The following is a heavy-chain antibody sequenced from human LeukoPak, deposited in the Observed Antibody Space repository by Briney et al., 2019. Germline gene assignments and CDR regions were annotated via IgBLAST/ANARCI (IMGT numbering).Heavy chain of an antibody. Sequence: ASVKVSCKASGYTFTRYDINWVRQATGQGLEWMGWMTPNSGNTGYAQKFQGRVTMTRNTSIRTAYMELSSLRSEDTAVYYCARGLPSPARGLDYWGQGTLVTDSS. V-gene: IGHV1-8*01. J-gene: IGHJ4*02. CDR1: GYTFTRYD. CDR3: ARGLPSPARGLDY. CDR2: MTPNSGNT.